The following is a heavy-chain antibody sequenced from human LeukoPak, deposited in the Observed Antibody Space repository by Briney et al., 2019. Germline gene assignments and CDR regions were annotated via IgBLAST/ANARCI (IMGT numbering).Heavy chain of an antibody. CDR2: IYHSGST. Sequence: SETLSLTCAVSGGSISSGGYSWRWIRQPPGKGLEWIGYIYHSGSTYYNPSLKSRVTISVDRSKNQFSLKLSSVTAADTAVYYCASHRRYFDWSIRGAFDIWGQGTMVTVSS. J-gene: IGHJ3*02. V-gene: IGHV4-30-2*01. D-gene: IGHD3-9*01. CDR3: ASHRRYFDWSIRGAFDI. CDR1: GGSISSGGYS.